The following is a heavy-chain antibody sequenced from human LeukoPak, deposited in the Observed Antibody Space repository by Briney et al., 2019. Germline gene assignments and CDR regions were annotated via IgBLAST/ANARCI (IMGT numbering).Heavy chain of an antibody. CDR1: GFTFSGSA. J-gene: IGHJ4*02. CDR3: TTLRIYCSGGSCEIDY. V-gene: IGHV3-73*01. Sequence: PGGSLRLSCAASGFTFSGSAMHWVHQASGKGLEWVGRIRSKANSYATAYAASVKGRFTISRDDSKNTAYLQMNSLKTEDTAVYYCTTLRIYCSGGSCEIDYWGQGTLVTVSS. CDR2: IRSKANSYAT. D-gene: IGHD2-15*01.